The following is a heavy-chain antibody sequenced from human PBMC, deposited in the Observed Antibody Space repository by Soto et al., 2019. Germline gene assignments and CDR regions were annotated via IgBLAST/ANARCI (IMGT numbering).Heavy chain of an antibody. D-gene: IGHD4-17*01. Sequence: PSETLSLTCTVSGGSVSDYYWSWVRQPAGKGLEWIGRMFPGGTTNYNPSLQRRVTMSVDTSKNHVYLSLSAVTAADTATYYCARTSPYGDYPYYYYGMDVWGQGTTVTVSS. CDR3: ARTSPYGDYPYYYYGMDV. CDR2: MFPGGTT. CDR1: GGSVSDYY. J-gene: IGHJ6*02. V-gene: IGHV4-4*07.